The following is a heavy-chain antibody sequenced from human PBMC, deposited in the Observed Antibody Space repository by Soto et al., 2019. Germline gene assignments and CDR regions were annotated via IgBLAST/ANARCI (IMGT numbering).Heavy chain of an antibody. J-gene: IGHJ5*02. Sequence: PGGSLRLSCAASGFTFSSYAMSWVRQAPGKGLEWVSAISGSGGSTYYADSVKGRFTISRDNSKNTLYLQMNSLRAEDTAVYYCAKNIQWGYLKTPNWFDPWGQGTLVTVSS. CDR2: ISGSGGST. D-gene: IGHD1-26*01. CDR3: AKNIQWGYLKTPNWFDP. CDR1: GFTFSSYA. V-gene: IGHV3-23*01.